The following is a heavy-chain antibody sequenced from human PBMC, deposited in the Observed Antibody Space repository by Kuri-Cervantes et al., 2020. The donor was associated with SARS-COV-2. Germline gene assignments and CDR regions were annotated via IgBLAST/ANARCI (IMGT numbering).Heavy chain of an antibody. J-gene: IGHJ4*02. Sequence: GESLKISCAASGFTFSDYYMSWIRQAPGKGLEWVANIKQDGSERSYVDSVKGRFTISRDNAKNSLSLQLNSLRVEDTAVYYCARIKTGFCSGGSCYDFDYWGQGTLVTVSS. CDR2: IKQDGSER. CDR3: ARIKTGFCSGGSCYDFDY. D-gene: IGHD2-15*01. V-gene: IGHV3-7*03. CDR1: GFTFSDYY.